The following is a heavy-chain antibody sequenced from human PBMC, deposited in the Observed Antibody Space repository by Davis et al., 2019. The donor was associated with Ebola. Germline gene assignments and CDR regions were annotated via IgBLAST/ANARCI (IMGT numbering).Heavy chain of an antibody. CDR2: IYYRGST. J-gene: IGHJ4*02. D-gene: IGHD4-17*01. CDR3: ARLGYTVTKDD. Sequence: MPSETLSLTCTVSGGSVSNYYWSWIRQPPGKGLEWIGYIYYRGSTNYNPSLKSRVTILVDTSKNQFSLKLSSVTAADTAVYYCARLGYTVTKDDWGQGTLVTVSS. V-gene: IGHV4-59*08. CDR1: GGSVSNYY.